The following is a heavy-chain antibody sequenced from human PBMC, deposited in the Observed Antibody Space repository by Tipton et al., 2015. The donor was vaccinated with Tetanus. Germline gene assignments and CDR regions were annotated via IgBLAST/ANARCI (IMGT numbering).Heavy chain of an antibody. J-gene: IGHJ4*02. CDR3: ARADYGDYAAHFDY. CDR1: GGSFSGYY. CDR2: VYYSGST. D-gene: IGHD4-17*01. V-gene: IGHV4-59*01. Sequence: GLVKPSETLSLTCAVYGGSFSGYYWSWIRQPPGKGLEWIGSVYYSGSTNYSPSLQSRVTISVDTSKNQFFLILSSVTAADTAVYYCARADYGDYAAHFDYWGQGGLVTVSS.